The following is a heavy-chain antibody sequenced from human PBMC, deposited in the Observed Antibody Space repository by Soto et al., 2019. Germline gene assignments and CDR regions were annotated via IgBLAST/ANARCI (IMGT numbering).Heavy chain of an antibody. CDR1: GRSISSGGYY. J-gene: IGHJ4*02. Sequence: QVQLQESGPGLVKPSQTLSLTCTVSGRSISSGGYYWSRIRQHPGKGLEWIGYIYYSGSTYYNPSLKIRVTISVDTSKNQFSLKLSSVTAADTAVYYCARVGPEPHYGSAEYWGQGTLVTVSS. CDR2: IYYSGST. V-gene: IGHV4-31*03. CDR3: ARVGPEPHYGSAEY. D-gene: IGHD3-10*01.